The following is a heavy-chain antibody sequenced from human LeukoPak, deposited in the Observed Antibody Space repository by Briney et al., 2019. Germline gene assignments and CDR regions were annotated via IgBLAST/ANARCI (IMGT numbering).Heavy chain of an antibody. Sequence: PGRSLRLSCAASGFTFSSYGMHWVRQAPGKGLEWVALTWYDGSNKSYGDSVKCRFTISRDNSKNTLYLQMSSLRAEDTAVYYCARDQSLLYFDYWGQGTLVTVSS. CDR3: ARDQSLLYFDY. V-gene: IGHV3-33*01. J-gene: IGHJ4*02. D-gene: IGHD2-15*01. CDR2: TWYDGSNK. CDR1: GFTFSSYG.